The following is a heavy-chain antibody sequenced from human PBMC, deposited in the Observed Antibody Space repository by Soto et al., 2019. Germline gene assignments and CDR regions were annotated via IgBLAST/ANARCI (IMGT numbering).Heavy chain of an antibody. Sequence: QVQLVQSGAEVKKPGASVKVSCKASGYTFTSYDINWVRQATGQGLEWMGWMNPNSGNTGYAQKFQGRITMTRNTSITTAYMELSSLRSEDTAVYYCARGPYYYYYRDVWGKGTTVTVSS. CDR3: ARGPYYYYYRDV. CDR1: GYTFTSYD. CDR2: MNPNSGNT. V-gene: IGHV1-8*01. J-gene: IGHJ6*03.